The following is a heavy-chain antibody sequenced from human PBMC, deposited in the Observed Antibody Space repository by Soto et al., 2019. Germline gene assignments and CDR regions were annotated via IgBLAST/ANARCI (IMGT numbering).Heavy chain of an antibody. D-gene: IGHD6-13*01. J-gene: IGHJ2*01. CDR2: IYSGGST. Sequence: EVQLVESGGGLVQPGGSLRLSCAASGFTVSSNYMSWVRQAPGKGLEWVSVIYSGGSTYYADSVKGRFTISRDNSKNTLYLQMNSLRAEDTAVYYCARIAAAGNWYFDLWGSGTLVTVSS. CDR3: ARIAAAGNWYFDL. V-gene: IGHV3-66*01. CDR1: GFTVSSNY.